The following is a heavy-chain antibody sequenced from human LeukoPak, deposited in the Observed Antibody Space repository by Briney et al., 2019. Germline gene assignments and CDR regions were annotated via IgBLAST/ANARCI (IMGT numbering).Heavy chain of an antibody. D-gene: IGHD1-26*01. V-gene: IGHV4-39*01. J-gene: IGHJ3*02. CDR3: ASISGSYYGNAFDI. CDR1: GGSISSSSYY. CDR2: IYYSGST. Sequence: SETLFLTCTVSGGSISSSSYYWGWIRQPPGKGLEWIGSIYYSGSTYYNPSLKSRVTISVDTSKNQFSLKLSSVTAADTAVYYCASISGSYYGNAFDIWGQGTMVTVSS.